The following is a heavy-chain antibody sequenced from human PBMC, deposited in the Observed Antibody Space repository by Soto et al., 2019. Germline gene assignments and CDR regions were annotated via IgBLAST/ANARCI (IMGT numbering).Heavy chain of an antibody. V-gene: IGHV3-74*01. CDR3: ARSDWFDP. Sequence: EVQLVESGGGLVQPGGSLRLSCAASGFTFSNYWMHWVRQAPGQGLVWVSRIKGDGSITSYADSVKGRFTISRDNAKNTLYLQMSSLRAEDTAGYYCARSDWFDPWGQGTLVTVSS. CDR2: IKGDGSIT. CDR1: GFTFSNYW. J-gene: IGHJ5*02.